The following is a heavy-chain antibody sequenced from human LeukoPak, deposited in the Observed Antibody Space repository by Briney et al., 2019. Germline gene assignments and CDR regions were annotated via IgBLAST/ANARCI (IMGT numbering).Heavy chain of an antibody. CDR1: GGSVYTSDYY. CDR3: ARVFDS. CDR2: VFYTGKT. V-gene: IGHV4-39*07. Sequence: SETLSLTCTVSGGSVYTSDYYWGWVRQPPGKGPEWIGDVFYTGKTNYNPSLKSRVSISIDTSKNQFSLKLTSVTAADTAVYYCARVFDSWGQGTLVTVSS. J-gene: IGHJ4*02.